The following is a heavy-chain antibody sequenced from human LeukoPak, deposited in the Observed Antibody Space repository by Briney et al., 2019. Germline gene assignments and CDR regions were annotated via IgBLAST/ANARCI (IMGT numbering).Heavy chain of an antibody. CDR2: ISWNSGSI. J-gene: IGHJ3*02. CDR1: GFTFDDYA. Sequence: GVSLRLSCAASGFTFDDYAMHWVRQAPGKGLEWVSGISWNSGSIGYADSVKGRFTISRDNAKNSLYLQMNSLRAEDTALYYCAKKADAFDIWGQGTMVTVSS. CDR3: AKKADAFDI. V-gene: IGHV3-9*01.